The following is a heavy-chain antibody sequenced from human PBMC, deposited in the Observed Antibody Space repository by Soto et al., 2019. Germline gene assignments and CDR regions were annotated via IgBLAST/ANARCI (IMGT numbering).Heavy chain of an antibody. D-gene: IGHD6-19*01. CDR1: GGSFSGYY. V-gene: IGHV4-34*01. CDR3: ARAGWYGSGWYSWFDP. CDR2: INHSGST. J-gene: IGHJ5*02. Sequence: PSETLSLTCAVYGGSFSGYYWSWIRQPPGKGLEWIGEINHSGSTNYNPSLKSRVTISVDTSKNQFSLKLSSVTAADTAVYYCARAGWYGSGWYSWFDPWGQGTLVTVSS.